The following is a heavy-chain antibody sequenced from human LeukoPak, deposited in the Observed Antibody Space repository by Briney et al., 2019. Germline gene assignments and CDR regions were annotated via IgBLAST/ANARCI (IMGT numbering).Heavy chain of an antibody. CDR3: ARYPRFGMTTAWFDP. Sequence: GGSLRLSCAASGFTFSSYAMSWVRQAPGKGLEWVSSISSSSSYIYYADSVKGRFTISRDNAKNSLYLQMNSLRAEDTAVYYCARYPRFGMTTAWFDPWGQGTLVTVSS. CDR1: GFTFSSYA. D-gene: IGHD4-11*01. J-gene: IGHJ5*02. CDR2: ISSSSSYI. V-gene: IGHV3-21*01.